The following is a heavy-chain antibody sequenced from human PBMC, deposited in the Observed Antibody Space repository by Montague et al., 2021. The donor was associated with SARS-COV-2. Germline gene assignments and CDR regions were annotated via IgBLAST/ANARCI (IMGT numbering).Heavy chain of an antibody. Sequence: SETLSLTCAVSGGSITGFSWSWVRQPAGKGLEWIGRVTTSGATNYSPSLRSRVTMSVDTSKNQFSLNLNSVTAADTAIYYCARTPTRPLSLVSWGQGTLVTVSS. CDR1: GGSITGFS. V-gene: IGHV4-4*07. CDR2: VTTSGAT. J-gene: IGHJ4*02. D-gene: IGHD6-6*01. CDR3: ARTPTRPLSLVS.